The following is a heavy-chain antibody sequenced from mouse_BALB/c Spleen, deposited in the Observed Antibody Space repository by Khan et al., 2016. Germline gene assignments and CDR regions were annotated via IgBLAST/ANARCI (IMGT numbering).Heavy chain of an antibody. CDR1: GYTFTNYG. CDR3: ARFRYANY. D-gene: IGHD1-1*01. CDR2: LNTDTGEP. J-gene: IGHJ2*01. V-gene: IGHV9-1*02. Sequence: QNQWVQSGPELKKPGETVKISCKASGYTFTNYGMNWVKQAPGKGLQWMGGLNTDTGEPTYADDLKGRFAFSLETSASTAYLQINNLKNEDMATYFCARFRYANYWGQGTTLTVSS.